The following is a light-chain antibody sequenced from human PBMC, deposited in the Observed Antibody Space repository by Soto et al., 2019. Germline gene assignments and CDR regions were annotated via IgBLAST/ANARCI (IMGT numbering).Light chain of an antibody. CDR3: CSYAGSSPVV. V-gene: IGLV2-23*02. CDR1: SSDVGSYNL. CDR2: EVS. Sequence: SALTQPASVSGSPGQSITISCTGTSSDVGSYNLVSWYQQHPGKAPKLMIYEVSKRPSGVSNRFSGSKSGNTASLTISGLQAEDEADYYCCSYAGSSPVVFGGGTKVTVL. J-gene: IGLJ2*01.